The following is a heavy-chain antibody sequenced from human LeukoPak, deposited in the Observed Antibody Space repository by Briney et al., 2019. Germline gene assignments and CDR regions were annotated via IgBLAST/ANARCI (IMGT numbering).Heavy chain of an antibody. CDR3: ARDTETYDYVWGSYRCFDY. Sequence: GASVKVSCKASGYTFTSYGISWVRQAPGQGLEWMGWISAYNGNTNYAQKLQGRVTMTTDTSTSTAYMELRSLRSDDTAVYYSARDTETYDYVWGSYRCFDYWGQGTLVTVSS. J-gene: IGHJ4*02. CDR2: ISAYNGNT. D-gene: IGHD3-16*02. V-gene: IGHV1-18*01. CDR1: GYTFTSYG.